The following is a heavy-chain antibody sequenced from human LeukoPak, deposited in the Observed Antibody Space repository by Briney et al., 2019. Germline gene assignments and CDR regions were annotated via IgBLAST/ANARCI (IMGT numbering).Heavy chain of an antibody. D-gene: IGHD2-2*01. Sequence: PGGSLRLSCAASGFSVNSKYMSWVRQAPGKGLEWVSGVSGADGTTYYADSVKGRFTISRDNSKSTLYLQMNNLRAEDTAVYYCAKHWSYCSTTSCFFNYYYYYMDVWGKGTTVTVSS. J-gene: IGHJ6*03. CDR3: AKHWSYCSTTSCFFNYYYYYMDV. V-gene: IGHV3-23*01. CDR2: VSGADGTT. CDR1: GFSVNSKY.